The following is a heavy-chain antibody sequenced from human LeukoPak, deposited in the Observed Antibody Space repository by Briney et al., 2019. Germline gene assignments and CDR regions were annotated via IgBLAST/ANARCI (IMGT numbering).Heavy chain of an antibody. D-gene: IGHD3-22*01. J-gene: IGHJ5*02. V-gene: IGHV1-2*06. Sequence: ASVKVSCKASGYTFTGYYMHLVRQAPGQGLEWMGRINPNSGGTNYAQKFQGRVTMTRDTSISTAYMELSRLRSDDTAVYYCARADYDSSGYHTNWFDPWGQGTLVTVSS. CDR1: GYTFTGYY. CDR3: ARADYDSSGYHTNWFDP. CDR2: INPNSGGT.